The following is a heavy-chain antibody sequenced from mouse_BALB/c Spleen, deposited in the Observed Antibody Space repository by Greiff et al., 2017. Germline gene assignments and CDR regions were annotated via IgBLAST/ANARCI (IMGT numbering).Heavy chain of an antibody. V-gene: IGHV5-6-5*01. Sequence: EVQVVESGGGLVKPGGSLKLSCAASGFTFSSYAMSWVRQTPEKRLEWVASISSGGSTYYPDSVKGRFTISRDNARNILYLQMSSLRSEDTAMYYCARRDRYDLFDYWGQGTTLTVSS. CDR3: ARRDRYDLFDY. CDR1: GFTFSSYA. D-gene: IGHD2-14*01. J-gene: IGHJ2*01. CDR2: ISSGGST.